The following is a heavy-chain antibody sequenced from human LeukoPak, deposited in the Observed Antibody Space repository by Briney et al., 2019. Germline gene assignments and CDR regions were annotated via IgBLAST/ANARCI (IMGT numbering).Heavy chain of an antibody. D-gene: IGHD6-25*01. CDR3: ARRPVAAEYFQH. CDR1: GFSFTNYA. J-gene: IGHJ1*01. Sequence: GGSLRLSCTGSGFSFTNYAMHWVRQAPGEGLEWVAVISYDESKIYYADSVKGRFTISRDLSTNALYLQMNSLTTEDTAMYFCARRPVAAEYFQHWGQGTLVTVSS. CDR2: ISYDESKI. V-gene: IGHV3-30*03.